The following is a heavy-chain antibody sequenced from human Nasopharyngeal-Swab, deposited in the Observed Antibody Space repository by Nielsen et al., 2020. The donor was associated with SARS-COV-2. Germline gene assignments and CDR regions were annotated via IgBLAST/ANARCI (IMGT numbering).Heavy chain of an antibody. CDR1: GGTFSSYA. J-gene: IGHJ5*02. V-gene: IGHV1-69*13. D-gene: IGHD1-20*01. Sequence: SVKVSCKASGGTFSSYAISWVRQAPGQGLEWMGGIIPIFGTANYAQKFQGRVTITADESTSTAYMELSSLRSEDTAVYYCARDGLTGTPLYNWFDPWGQGTLVTVSS. CDR2: IIPIFGTA. CDR3: ARDGLTGTPLYNWFDP.